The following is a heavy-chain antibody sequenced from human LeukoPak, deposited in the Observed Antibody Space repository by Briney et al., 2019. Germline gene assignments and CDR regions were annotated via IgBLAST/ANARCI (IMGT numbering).Heavy chain of an antibody. Sequence: GASVKVSCKASGYTFTSYDINWVRQATGQGLEWMGWMNPNSGNTGYAQKFQGRVTMTRNTSISTAYMELSSLRSEDTAVYYCARGFRMVATANFTYYFDYWGQGTLVTVSS. D-gene: IGHD5-12*01. CDR1: GYTFTSYD. CDR3: ARGFRMVATANFTYYFDY. CDR2: MNPNSGNT. J-gene: IGHJ4*02. V-gene: IGHV1-8*01.